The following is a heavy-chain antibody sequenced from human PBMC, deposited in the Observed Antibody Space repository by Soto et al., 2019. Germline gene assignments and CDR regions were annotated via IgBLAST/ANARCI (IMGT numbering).Heavy chain of an antibody. D-gene: IGHD2-8*01. J-gene: IGHJ6*03. CDR1: GGYISSSNYY. CDR3: ATSPLRRAGLRRNYCYYMDV. Sequence: SETLSLTCTVSGGYISSSNYYWGWIRQPPGKGLEWIGSIYYSGSAYYNPSLKSRVTISVDTSKDQFSLKLTSMTAADTALYYCATSPLRRAGLRRNYCYYMDVWGKGTTVTVSS. V-gene: IGHV4-39*01. CDR2: IYYSGSA.